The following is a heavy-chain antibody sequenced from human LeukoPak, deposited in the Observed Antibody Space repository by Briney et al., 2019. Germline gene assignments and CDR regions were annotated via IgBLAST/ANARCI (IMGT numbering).Heavy chain of an antibody. D-gene: IGHD2-15*01. J-gene: IGHJ4*02. CDR3: ARPRGVGGTGIFGY. CDR1: GFTFSSHG. Sequence: PGGSLRLSCAASGFTFSSHGMSWVRQAPGKGLEWVANIKQDGSEKYYVDSVKGRFTISRDNSKNTLYLQMNSLRAEDTAVYYCARPRGVGGTGIFGYWGQGTLVTVSS. V-gene: IGHV3-7*01. CDR2: IKQDGSEK.